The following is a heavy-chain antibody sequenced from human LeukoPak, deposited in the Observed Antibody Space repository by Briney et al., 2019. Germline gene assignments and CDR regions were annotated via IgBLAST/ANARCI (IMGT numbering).Heavy chain of an antibody. D-gene: IGHD3-10*01. CDR3: ARVSSIVRGVIYYYYYMDV. V-gene: IGHV1-8*01. CDR1: GYTFTSYD. Sequence: ASVKVSCKASGYTFTSYDINWVRQATGQGLEWMGWMNPNSGNTGYAQKFQGRVTMTRNTSISTAYMELSSLRSEDTAVYYCARVSSIVRGVIYYYYYMDVWGKGTTVTVSS. CDR2: MNPNSGNT. J-gene: IGHJ6*03.